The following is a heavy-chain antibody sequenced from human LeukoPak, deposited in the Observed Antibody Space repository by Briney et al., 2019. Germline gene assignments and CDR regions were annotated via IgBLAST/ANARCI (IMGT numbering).Heavy chain of an antibody. D-gene: IGHD2-21*01. J-gene: IGHJ2*01. CDR1: GGTFSSYA. V-gene: IGHV1-69*01. Sequence: SVKVSCKASGGTFSSYAISWVRQAPGQGLEWMGGIIPIFGTANYAQKFQGRVTITADESTSTAYMELSSLRSEDTAVYYCARGGCGGDCYQYWYFDLWGRGTLVTVSS. CDR3: ARGGCGGDCYQYWYFDL. CDR2: IIPIFGTA.